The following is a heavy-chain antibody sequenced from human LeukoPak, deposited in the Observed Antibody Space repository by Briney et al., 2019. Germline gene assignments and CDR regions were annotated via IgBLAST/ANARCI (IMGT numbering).Heavy chain of an antibody. CDR1: GGSFSGYY. D-gene: IGHD3-10*01. Sequence: PSETLSLTCAVYGGSFSGYYWSWIRQPPGKGLEWIGEINHSGSTNYNPSLKSRVTISVDTSKNQFSLKLSSVTAADTAVYYCARHQYYYGSAADYWGQGTLVTVSS. CDR2: INHSGST. V-gene: IGHV4-34*01. J-gene: IGHJ4*02. CDR3: ARHQYYYGSAADY.